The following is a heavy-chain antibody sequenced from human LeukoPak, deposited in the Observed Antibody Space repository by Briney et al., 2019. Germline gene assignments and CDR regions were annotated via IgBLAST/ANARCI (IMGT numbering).Heavy chain of an antibody. D-gene: IGHD3-10*01. J-gene: IGHJ1*01. CDR3: AIYIILNTREFQY. V-gene: IGHV3-7*01. Sequence: GGSLRLSCEASGLTFSRDWMGWVRQAPGKGLEWVANIRQDGGETYYGDSVKGRFIISRDNAKNSLFLQMNRLRAEDTAVYYCAIYIILNTREFQYWGKGPLVTVPP. CDR1: GLTFSRDW. CDR2: IRQDGGET.